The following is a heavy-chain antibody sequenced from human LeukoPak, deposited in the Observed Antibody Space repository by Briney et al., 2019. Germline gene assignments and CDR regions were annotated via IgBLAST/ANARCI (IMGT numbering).Heavy chain of an antibody. CDR1: GASISSYY. CDR3: ARASSLGPPTTHLRYYYGMDV. CDR2: IYNSGNT. J-gene: IGHJ6*02. D-gene: IGHD1-1*01. Sequence: SETLSLTCTVSGASISSYYWSWIRQPPGKGLEWIGYIYNSGNTNYKPSLKSRVTISVDTSKNHFSLKLSSVTAADTAVYYCARASSLGPPTTHLRYYYGMDVWGQGTTVTVSS. V-gene: IGHV4-4*08.